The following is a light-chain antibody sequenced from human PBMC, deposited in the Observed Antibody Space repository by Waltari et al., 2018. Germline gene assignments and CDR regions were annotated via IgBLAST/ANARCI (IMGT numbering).Light chain of an antibody. CDR1: SSDIGTYYY. J-gene: IGLJ3*02. CDR3: SSYTSSTTWV. CDR2: DVR. V-gene: IGLV2-14*01. Sequence: QSALTQAASVSASPGQSITISCTGTSSDIGTYYYVSWFQQYPGRAPKLMIYDVRNRPLGVSNRFSGSKSGITASLRISGLLAEDEAYYYCSSYTSSTTWVFGGGTKLTVL.